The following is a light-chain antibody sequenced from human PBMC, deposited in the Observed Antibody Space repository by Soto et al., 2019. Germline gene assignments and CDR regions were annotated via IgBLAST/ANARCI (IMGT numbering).Light chain of an antibody. V-gene: IGKV1-39*01. CDR2: AAS. CDR3: QQSYSTPPT. J-gene: IGKJ1*01. Sequence: DIEMTQSPDSLSASVGDRVTITCRASQNIYDYLNWYQQKPGKAPKLLIYAASSLQSGVPSRFSGSESGTDFTLTISRLQPEDFATYYCQQSYSTPPTFGQGTKVEIK. CDR1: QNIYDY.